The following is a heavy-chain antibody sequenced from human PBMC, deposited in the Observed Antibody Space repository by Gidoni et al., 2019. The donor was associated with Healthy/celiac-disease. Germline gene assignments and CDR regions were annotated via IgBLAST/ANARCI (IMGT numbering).Heavy chain of an antibody. CDR3: ARPYGDYGYYFDY. J-gene: IGHJ4*02. Sequence: QVQLVESGGGVVQPGRSLRLSCAASGFTFSSYGMHWVRQAPGKGREWVAVIWYDGSKKYYADSVKGRFTISRDNSKNTLYLQMNSLTAEDTAVYYCARPYGDYGYYFDYWGQGTLVTVSS. CDR2: IWYDGSKK. D-gene: IGHD4-17*01. CDR1: GFTFSSYG. V-gene: IGHV3-33*01.